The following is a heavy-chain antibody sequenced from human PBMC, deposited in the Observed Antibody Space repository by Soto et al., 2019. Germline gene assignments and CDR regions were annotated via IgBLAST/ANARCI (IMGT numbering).Heavy chain of an antibody. CDR2: IIPIFGTA. V-gene: IGHV1-69*13. Sequence: SVKVSCKASGGTFSSYAISWVRQAPGQGLEWMGGIIPIFGTANYAQKFQGRVTITADESTSTAYMELSSLRSEDTAVYYCAVPSGYHKWYYFDYWDQGPLVTVSS. CDR3: AVPSGYHKWYYFDY. J-gene: IGHJ4*02. CDR1: GGTFSSYA. D-gene: IGHD3-22*01.